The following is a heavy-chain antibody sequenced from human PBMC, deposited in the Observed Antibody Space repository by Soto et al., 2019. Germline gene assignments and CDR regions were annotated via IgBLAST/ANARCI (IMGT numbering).Heavy chain of an antibody. CDR3: ARGHFGSGSQPLH. CDR2: MNPNSGDT. V-gene: IGHV1-8*01. D-gene: IGHD3-10*01. Sequence: QVQLVQSGAEVKKPGASVKVSCKASGYTFTSYDINWVRQATGQGLEWMGWMNPNSGDTGYAQKFQGRVAMTRDTSIRNVYMELSSLRSEDTAVYYCARGHFGSGSQPLHWGQGTLVTVSS. J-gene: IGHJ4*02. CDR1: GYTFTSYD.